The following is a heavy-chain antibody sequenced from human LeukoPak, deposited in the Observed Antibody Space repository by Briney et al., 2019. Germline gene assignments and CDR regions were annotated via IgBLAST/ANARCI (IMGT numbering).Heavy chain of an antibody. D-gene: IGHD6-19*01. V-gene: IGHV4-59*08. J-gene: IGHJ4*02. CDR3: ATVLYSSGWYYFDY. CDR1: GGSISSYY. Sequence: PSETLSLTCTVPGGSISSYYWSWIRQPPGKGLEWIGYVHYSGSTNYNPSLKSRVTISVDTSKNQFSLKLSSVTAADTAVYYCATVLYSSGWYYFDYWGQGTLVTVSS. CDR2: VHYSGST.